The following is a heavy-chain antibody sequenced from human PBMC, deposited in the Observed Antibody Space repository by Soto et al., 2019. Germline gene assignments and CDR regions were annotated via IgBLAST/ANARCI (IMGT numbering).Heavy chain of an antibody. Sequence: EVLLQQSGAEAREPGGVVKMSCAVSGITFSDLHMHWVKQAPGKGLEWVGLVEVENVDRLYAEKYRGRLNINTDTSRHTSYMELTSLTSDDTAIYFCAAVRGSLGSLSFDYWGQGTPVTVSA. D-gene: IGHD1-26*01. V-gene: IGHV1-69-2*01. CDR2: VEVENVDR. CDR1: GITFSDLH. J-gene: IGHJ4*02. CDR3: AAVRGSLGSLSFDY.